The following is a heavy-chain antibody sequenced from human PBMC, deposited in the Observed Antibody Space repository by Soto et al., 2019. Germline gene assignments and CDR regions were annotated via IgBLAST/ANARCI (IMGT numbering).Heavy chain of an antibody. Sequence: QVQLVQSGAELKKPGASVKVSCKASGYTCSNYDMNWVRQATGQGPEWIGWVNPNNGDTGYAQKFQGRVTLTTYISATKASVERTSLRSEDTAIYYWMKVSITGSAGAFEYLCQETRLSVSS. CDR3: MKVSITGSAGAFEY. CDR2: VNPNNGDT. V-gene: IGHV1-8*01. CDR1: GYTCSNYD. J-gene: IGHJ4*02. D-gene: IGHD2-15*01.